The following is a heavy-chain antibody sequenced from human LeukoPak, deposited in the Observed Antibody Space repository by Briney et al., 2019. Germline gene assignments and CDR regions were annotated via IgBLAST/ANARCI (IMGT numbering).Heavy chain of an antibody. CDR1: GDTFTTHG. V-gene: IGHV1-3*01. D-gene: IGHD3-10*01. CDR2: INPGSGYT. CDR3: ARDGRSIIWSGVPDNWFDP. Sequence: ASVTVSCKPSGDTFTTHGIHWVGQAPGQGLEWMGWINPGSGYTKYSEKFQGRVTFTRDTDATTAYLEVNNLRSEDTAVYYCARDGRSIIWSGVPDNWFDPWGQGTLVTVSS. J-gene: IGHJ5*02.